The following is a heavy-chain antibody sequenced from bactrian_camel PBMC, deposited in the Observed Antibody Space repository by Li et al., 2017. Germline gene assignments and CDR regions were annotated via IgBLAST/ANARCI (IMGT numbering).Heavy chain of an antibody. D-gene: IGHD2*01. J-gene: IGHJ4*01. V-gene: IGHV3S53*01. CDR1: GYTTRSTC. CDR2: IDSDGSA. Sequence: HVQLVESGGGSVQAGGSLRVSCAVSGYTTRSTCIGWFRQDTGKEREGVAAIDSDGSARYADSVKDRFTISKDNANNTLHLHLNNLKPEDTAMYYCAVDGRIWHSGCPRVVAKDLMAYRGQGTQVTVS. CDR3: AVDGRIWHSGCPRVVAKDLMAY.